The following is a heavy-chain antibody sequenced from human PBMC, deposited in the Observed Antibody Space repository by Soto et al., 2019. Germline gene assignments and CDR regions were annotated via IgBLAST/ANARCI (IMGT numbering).Heavy chain of an antibody. J-gene: IGHJ3*02. CDR1: GYTFTSYY. Sequence: ASVKVSCKASGYTFTSYYMYWVRQAPGQGLEWMGIINPSGGSTSYAQKFQGRVTMTRDTSTSTVYMELSSLRSEDTAVYYCARVEMATIKGDAFDIWGQGTMVTVSS. CDR3: ARVEMATIKGDAFDI. V-gene: IGHV1-46*01. CDR2: INPSGGST. D-gene: IGHD5-12*01.